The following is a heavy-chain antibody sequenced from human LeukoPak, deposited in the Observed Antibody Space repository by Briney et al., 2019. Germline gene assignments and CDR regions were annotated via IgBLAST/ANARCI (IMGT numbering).Heavy chain of an antibody. Sequence: QSGGSLRLSCAASGFSFGSYPMGWVRQAPGKGLEWVSGISAGGDDTYHADPLKGRFTISRDNSKNTLYLQMNSLRAEDTAVYYCAKTEGRGTTVAQRPNDYWGQGTLVTVSS. D-gene: IGHD4-23*01. CDR3: AKTEGRGTTVAQRPNDY. CDR1: GFSFGSYP. V-gene: IGHV3-23*01. J-gene: IGHJ4*02. CDR2: ISAGGDDT.